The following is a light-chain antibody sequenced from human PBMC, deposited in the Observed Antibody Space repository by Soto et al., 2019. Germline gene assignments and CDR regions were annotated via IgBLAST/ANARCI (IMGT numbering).Light chain of an antibody. CDR3: QQNSSNPFT. V-gene: IGKV1-39*01. CDR2: AAS. Sequence: DIPMTQSPSSLSASVGDRVTITCRASQSISSYLNWYQQKPGKAPKLLIYAASSLQSGVPSRFSRSGSGTDFTPTISRLQPEDFATYFCQQNSSNPFTFGPGTKVDMK. J-gene: IGKJ3*01. CDR1: QSISSY.